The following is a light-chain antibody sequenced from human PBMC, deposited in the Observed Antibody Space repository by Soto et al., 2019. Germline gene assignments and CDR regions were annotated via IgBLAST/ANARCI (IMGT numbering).Light chain of an antibody. Sequence: DIQMTQSPGSLSASVGDRVTITCRASQSINSDLNWYQQKPGQAPQLLIYAASSLQSGVPSRFSGSGSRTDFTLTITRLHPEDFATYYCPRRYSTPYTFGQGTKLEIK. CDR1: QSINSD. CDR2: AAS. J-gene: IGKJ2*01. V-gene: IGKV1-39*01. CDR3: PRRYSTPYT.